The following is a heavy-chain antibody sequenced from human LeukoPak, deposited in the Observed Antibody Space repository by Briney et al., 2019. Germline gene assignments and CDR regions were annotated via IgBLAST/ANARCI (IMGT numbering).Heavy chain of an antibody. CDR1: GFTFSDYY. Sequence: GGSLRLSCAASGFTFSDYYMSWIRQAPGKGLEWVSYISSSGSTIYYADPVKGRFTISRDNAKNSLYLQMNSLRAEDTAVYYCARAADNDYGDYYYFDYWGQGTLVTVSS. D-gene: IGHD4-17*01. CDR2: ISSSGSTI. V-gene: IGHV3-11*01. CDR3: ARAADNDYGDYYYFDY. J-gene: IGHJ4*02.